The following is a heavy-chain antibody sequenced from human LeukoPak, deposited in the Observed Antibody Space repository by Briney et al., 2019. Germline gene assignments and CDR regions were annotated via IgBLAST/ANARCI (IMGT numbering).Heavy chain of an antibody. CDR3: ARVRGYCSSTICYRYYFDY. CDR1: GYSISSGYY. J-gene: IGHJ4*02. V-gene: IGHV4-38-2*02. Sequence: SETLSLSCTVSGYSISSGYYWGWIRQPPGKGLEWIGTIYHSGSTYYNPSLKSRVTISVDTSKNQFSLKLTSVTAADTAVYYCARVRGYCSSTICYRYYFDYWGQGTLVTVSS. D-gene: IGHD2-2*01. CDR2: IYHSGST.